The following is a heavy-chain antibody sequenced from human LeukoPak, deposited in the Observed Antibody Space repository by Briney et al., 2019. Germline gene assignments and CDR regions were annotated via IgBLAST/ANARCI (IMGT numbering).Heavy chain of an antibody. CDR1: GFTFSSYA. D-gene: IGHD6-13*01. J-gene: IGHJ6*04. CDR2: ISGSGGST. V-gene: IGHV3-23*01. Sequence: GGSLRLSCAASGFTFSSYAMSWVRQAPGKGLEWVSAISGSGGSTYYADSVKGRFTISRDNSKNTLYLQMNSLRAEDTAVYYCAREGGHPMIGSLSSSEYYYYGRDVWAKGTTVTVSP. CDR3: AREGGHPMIGSLSSSEYYYYGRDV.